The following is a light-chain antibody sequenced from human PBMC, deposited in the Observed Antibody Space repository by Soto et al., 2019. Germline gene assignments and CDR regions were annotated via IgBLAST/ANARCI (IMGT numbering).Light chain of an antibody. CDR2: NVR. Sequence: QSALTQPASVSGSPGQSITISCTGTSSDVGGYDYVSWYQQHPGKAPKLMIYNVRNRPSGVSNSFSGSKACHTASLTLYGLQAEDEAAYYCSSYTSSSTVVFGGGTKLTVL. V-gene: IGLV2-14*01. J-gene: IGLJ2*01. CDR1: SSDVGGYDY. CDR3: SSYTSSSTVV.